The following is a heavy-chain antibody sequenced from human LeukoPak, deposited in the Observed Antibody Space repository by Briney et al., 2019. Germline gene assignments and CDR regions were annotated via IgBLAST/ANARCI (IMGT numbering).Heavy chain of an antibody. Sequence: SETLSLTCTVSGGSISSYYWSSIRQPAGKGLEWIGRIYTSGSTNYNPSLKSRVTMSVDTSKNQFSLKLSSVTAADTAVYYCARMLRYYDSSGYYVDYWGQGTLVTVSS. V-gene: IGHV4-4*07. CDR3: ARMLRYYDSSGYYVDY. CDR2: IYTSGST. D-gene: IGHD3-22*01. J-gene: IGHJ4*02. CDR1: GGSISSYY.